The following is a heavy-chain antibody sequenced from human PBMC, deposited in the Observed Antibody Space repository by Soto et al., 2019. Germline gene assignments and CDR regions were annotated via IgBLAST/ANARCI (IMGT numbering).Heavy chain of an antibody. CDR3: ARGRPNWGFDS. CDR2: MSPKSGNT. Sequence: QVQLVQSGAEVKKPGASVKVSCKASGYTFTSYDINWVREASGQGLEWMGWMSPKSGNTGYAQKFQGRVTMTRSTSISTAYMELSSLTSEDTAVYYCARGRPNWGFDSWGQGTLVTVSS. J-gene: IGHJ4*02. CDR1: GYTFTSYD. D-gene: IGHD7-27*01. V-gene: IGHV1-8*01.